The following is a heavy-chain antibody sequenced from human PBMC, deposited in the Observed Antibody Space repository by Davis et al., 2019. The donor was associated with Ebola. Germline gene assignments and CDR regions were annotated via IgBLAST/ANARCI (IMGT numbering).Heavy chain of an antibody. V-gene: IGHV4-34*01. J-gene: IGHJ4*02. Sequence: PSETLSLTCAVYGESFSYYYWSWIRQPPGKGLEWMGEINQSGGTNYNPSLKSRVTISVDTAKRQFSLKMTSVTAADTAVYYCARVLTGVDYWGPGSLVTVSS. CDR1: GESFSYYY. D-gene: IGHD7-27*01. CDR2: INQSGGT. CDR3: ARVLTGVDY.